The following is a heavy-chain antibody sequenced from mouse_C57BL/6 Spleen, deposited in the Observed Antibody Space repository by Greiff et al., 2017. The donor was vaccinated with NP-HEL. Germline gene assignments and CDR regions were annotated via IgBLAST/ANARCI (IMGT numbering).Heavy chain of an antibody. V-gene: IGHV10-1*01. Sequence: EVNLVESGGGLVQPKGSLKLSCAASGFSFNTYAMNWVRQAPGKGLEWVARIRSKSNNYATYYADSVKDRFTISRDDSESMLYLQMNNLKTEDTAMYYCVRQGDYYGSSWFAYWGQGTLVTVSA. D-gene: IGHD1-1*01. J-gene: IGHJ3*01. CDR3: VRQGDYYGSSWFAY. CDR2: IRSKSNNYAT. CDR1: GFSFNTYA.